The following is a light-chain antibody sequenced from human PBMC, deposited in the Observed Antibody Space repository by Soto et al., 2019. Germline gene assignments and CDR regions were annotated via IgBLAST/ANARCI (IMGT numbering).Light chain of an antibody. Sequence: DIQMTQSPSTLSASVGDRVTITCRASRSIRTWLAWYQQKPGKAPGLLMYQASSLKSGVPSRFSGSGSETEFTLTISSLQPEDFATYYCQQLESYPSTFGGGTKVDIK. J-gene: IGKJ4*01. CDR2: QAS. V-gene: IGKV1-5*03. CDR3: QQLESYPST. CDR1: RSIRTW.